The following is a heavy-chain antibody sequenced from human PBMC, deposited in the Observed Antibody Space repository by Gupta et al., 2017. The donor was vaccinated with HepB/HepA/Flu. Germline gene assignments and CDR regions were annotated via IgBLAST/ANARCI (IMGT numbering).Heavy chain of an antibody. CDR2: LTRGGET. V-gene: IGHV3-23*05. J-gene: IGHJ4*02. CDR1: EIIFMNCD. Sequence: DVQLLESGGDLIQPGGSLRLSCTASEIIFMNCDMSWVRRAAGKGLEWLSSLTRGGETFYGDSVKGRFSISRDISKNTLFLQMNGLREEDTGIYYCVTNSSQNYFDQWGQGTLVTVSS. CDR3: VTNSSQNYFDQ. D-gene: IGHD6-13*01.